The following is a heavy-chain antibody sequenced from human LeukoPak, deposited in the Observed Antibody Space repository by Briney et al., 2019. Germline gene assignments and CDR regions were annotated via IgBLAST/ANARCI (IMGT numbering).Heavy chain of an antibody. D-gene: IGHD3-10*01. Sequence: PGGSLRLSCAASGFTCSSYSTNWVRQAPGKGLEWVSYISSSGSTIYYADSVKGRFTISRDNAKNSLYLQMNSLRAEDTAVYYCAGSGSYKYYFDYWGQGTLVTVSS. CDR2: ISSSGSTI. CDR1: GFTCSSYS. V-gene: IGHV3-48*04. J-gene: IGHJ4*02. CDR3: AGSGSYKYYFDY.